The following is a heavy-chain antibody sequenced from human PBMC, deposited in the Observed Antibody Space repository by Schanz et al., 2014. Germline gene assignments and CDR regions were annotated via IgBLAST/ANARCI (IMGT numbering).Heavy chain of an antibody. J-gene: IGHJ5*02. CDR2: ISGSGTYM. CDR1: GFTFNTYD. D-gene: IGHD5-18*01. V-gene: IGHV3-21*01. CDR3: ARARSAGNPFGYRSFDP. Sequence: EVQLVESGGGLVKPGGSLRLSCAAFGFTFNTYDMNWVRQAPGKGLEWVSTISGSGTYMFYADSVKGRFTISRDNTENSLVPQMNRLRAEDTAVYYCARARSAGNPFGYRSFDPRGQGTLVTVSS.